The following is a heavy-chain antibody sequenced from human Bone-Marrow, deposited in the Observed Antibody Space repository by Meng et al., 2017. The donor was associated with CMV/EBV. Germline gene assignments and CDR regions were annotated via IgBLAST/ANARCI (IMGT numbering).Heavy chain of an antibody. CDR3: ARSVGCSSTYCYTYTSSWYPDS. CDR1: GSY. D-gene: IGHD6-13*01. Sequence: GSYWTWIRQHPGKGLEWIGYIYYSGGTNYNPSLQSRVTISVDTSKNQFSLKLSSVTAADTAMYYCARSVGCSSTYCYTYTSSWYPDSWGQGTLVTVSS. J-gene: IGHJ4*02. V-gene: IGHV4-31*02. CDR2: IYYSGGT.